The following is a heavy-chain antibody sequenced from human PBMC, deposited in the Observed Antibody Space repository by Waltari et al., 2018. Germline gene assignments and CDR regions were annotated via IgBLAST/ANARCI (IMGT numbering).Heavy chain of an antibody. CDR3: AGWGSGYGAWKGDY. V-gene: IGHV4-59*01. D-gene: IGHD5-12*01. Sequence: QVQLQESGPGLVKPSETLSLTCTVSGGSISSYYCSWSRQPPGKGLEWIGYIYYSGSTNYNPSLKSRVTISVDTSKNQFSLKLSSVTAADTAVYYCAGWGSGYGAWKGDYWGQGTLVTVSS. CDR2: IYYSGST. CDR1: GGSISSYY. J-gene: IGHJ4*02.